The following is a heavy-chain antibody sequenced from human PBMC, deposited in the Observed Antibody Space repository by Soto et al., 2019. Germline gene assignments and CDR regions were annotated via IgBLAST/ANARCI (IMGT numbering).Heavy chain of an antibody. D-gene: IGHD1-7*01. Sequence: SETLSLACTVSGGSSSSYYWSWIRQPPGKGLEWIGYIYYSGSTNYNPSLKSRVTISVDTSKNQFSLKLSSVTAADTAVYYCAGVELELQPYYYYGMDVWGQGTTVTVSS. CDR1: GGSSSSYY. CDR2: IYYSGST. V-gene: IGHV4-59*01. J-gene: IGHJ6*02. CDR3: AGVELELQPYYYYGMDV.